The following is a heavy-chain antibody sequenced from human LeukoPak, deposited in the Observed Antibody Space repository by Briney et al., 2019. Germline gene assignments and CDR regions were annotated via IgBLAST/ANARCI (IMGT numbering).Heavy chain of an antibody. J-gene: IGHJ3*02. CDR1: GDSFSSHY. CDR2: ISYIGTT. Sequence: PSETLSLTCAVSGDSFSSHYWTWIWQPPGRGLERIGYISYIGTTNYNPSLKSRVTISIDTSKNQFSLKLSSVTTADTAVYYCARDLVTVTKGFDIWGLGTMVSVSS. D-gene: IGHD4-17*01. V-gene: IGHV4-59*11. CDR3: ARDLVTVTKGFDI.